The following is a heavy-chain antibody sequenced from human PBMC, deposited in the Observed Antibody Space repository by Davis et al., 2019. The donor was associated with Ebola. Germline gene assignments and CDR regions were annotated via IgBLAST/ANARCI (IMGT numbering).Heavy chain of an antibody. V-gene: IGHV3-30-3*01. J-gene: IGHJ4*02. Sequence: GGSLRLSCAASGFNFSSYAMHWVRQAPGKGLEWVAVISYDGSNKYYADSVKGRFTISRDNSKNTLYLQMNSLRAEDTAVYYCARAGFTVVTPVGYWGQGTLVTVSS. CDR2: ISYDGSNK. CDR1: GFNFSSYA. CDR3: ARAGFTVVTPVGY. D-gene: IGHD4-23*01.